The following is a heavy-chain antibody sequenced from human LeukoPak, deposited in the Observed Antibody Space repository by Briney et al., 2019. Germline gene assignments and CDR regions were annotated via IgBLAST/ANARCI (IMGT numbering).Heavy chain of an antibody. CDR2: INSDGSST. CDR3: VRDGYSYGFMLAFDI. Sequence: PGGSLRLSCAASGFTFSGYWMHWVRQAPGKGLVWVSRINSDGSSTSYADSVKGRFTISRDSAKNTLYLQMNSLRAEETAVYYCVRDGYSYGFMLAFDIWGLGTRVTVSS. CDR1: GFTFSGYW. D-gene: IGHD5-18*01. J-gene: IGHJ3*02. V-gene: IGHV3-74*01.